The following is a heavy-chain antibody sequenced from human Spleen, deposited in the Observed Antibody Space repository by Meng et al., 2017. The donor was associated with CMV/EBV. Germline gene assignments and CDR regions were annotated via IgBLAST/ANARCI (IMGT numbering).Heavy chain of an antibody. D-gene: IGHD2-2*01. J-gene: IGHJ5*02. Sequence: RRSGHGSVMPRGPRSSTSLSSVGSISSYYWSWVRQPAGKGLEWIGRIYTSGSTNYHPSLKSRVTISVDTSKNQFSLKLSSVTAADTAVYYCARGLNIVVVPAAMGYNWFDPWGQGTLVTISS. CDR3: ARGLNIVVVPAAMGYNWFDP. CDR1: VGSISSYY. CDR2: IYTSGST. V-gene: IGHV4-4*07.